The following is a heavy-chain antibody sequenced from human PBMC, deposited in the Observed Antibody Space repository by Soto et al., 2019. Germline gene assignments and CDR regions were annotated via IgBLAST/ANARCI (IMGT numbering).Heavy chain of an antibody. CDR1: GDSVSSNSAA. J-gene: IGHJ5*02. CDR3: ARVPYCSGGSCYSFDP. Sequence: SQTLSLTCAISGDSVSSNSAAWNWIRQSPSRGLEWLGRTYYRSKWYNDYAVSVKSRITINPDTSKNQFSLQLNSVTPEDTAVYYCARVPYCSGGSCYSFDPRGQGTPVTVSS. V-gene: IGHV6-1*01. CDR2: TYYRSKWYN. D-gene: IGHD2-15*01.